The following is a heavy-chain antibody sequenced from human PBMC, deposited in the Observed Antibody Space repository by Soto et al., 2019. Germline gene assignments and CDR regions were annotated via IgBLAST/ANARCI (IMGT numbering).Heavy chain of an antibody. J-gene: IGHJ6*02. Sequence: LRLSCAASGFTFSSYSMNWVRQAPGKGLEWVSYISSSSSTIYYADSVKGRFTISRDNAKNSLYLQMNSLRDEDTAVYYCARDIRQGIFGVVAHYYYYYGMDVWGQGTTVTVSS. CDR2: ISSSSSTI. D-gene: IGHD3-3*01. CDR3: ARDIRQGIFGVVAHYYYYYGMDV. CDR1: GFTFSSYS. V-gene: IGHV3-48*02.